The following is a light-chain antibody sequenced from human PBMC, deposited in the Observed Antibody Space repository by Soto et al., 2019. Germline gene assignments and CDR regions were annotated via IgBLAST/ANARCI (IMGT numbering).Light chain of an antibody. CDR2: WAS. J-gene: IGKJ4*01. CDR3: QQYYTTLALT. V-gene: IGKV4-1*01. CDR1: QSVLYSSNNKNY. Sequence: DILMTQSPDSLAVSLGERATINCKSSQSVLYSSNNKNYLAWYQQKPGQPPKLLIYWASTRESGVPDRFSGSGSGTDFTLTISSLQAEDVAVYYCQQYYTTLALTFGGGTKVDIK.